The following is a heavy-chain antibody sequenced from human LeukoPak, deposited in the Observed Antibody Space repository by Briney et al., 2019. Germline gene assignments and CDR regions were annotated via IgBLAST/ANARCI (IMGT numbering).Heavy chain of an antibody. V-gene: IGHV3-30*02. Sequence: PGGSLRLSCAASGFTFSTYSMNWVRQAPGKGLEWVAFIRYDGSKKYYADSVKGRFTISRDNSKNTLFLQMNSLRAEDTAVYYCAKGGYKYDSSGHNYFDYWGQGTLVTVSS. J-gene: IGHJ4*02. CDR1: GFTFSTYS. CDR3: AKGGYKYDSSGHNYFDY. CDR2: IRYDGSKK. D-gene: IGHD3-22*01.